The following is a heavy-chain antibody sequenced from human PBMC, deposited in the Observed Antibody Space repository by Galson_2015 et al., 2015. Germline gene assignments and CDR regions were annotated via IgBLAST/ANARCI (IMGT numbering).Heavy chain of an antibody. CDR3: AKQFVDV. Sequence: SLRLSCAASGFPFSSYAMNWVRQAPGKGLEWVSAINEGGGPTHYSNSVKGRFTISRDNSKNTLYLQMNSLRAEDTAVYFCAKQFVDVWGQGTPVTVSS. D-gene: IGHD5-24*01. CDR2: INEGGGPT. V-gene: IGHV3-23*01. J-gene: IGHJ6*02. CDR1: GFPFSSYA.